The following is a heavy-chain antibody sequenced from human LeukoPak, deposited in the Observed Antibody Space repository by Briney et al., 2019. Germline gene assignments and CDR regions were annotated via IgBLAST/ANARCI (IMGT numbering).Heavy chain of an antibody. V-gene: IGHV3-11*01. CDR2: ISSSGSTI. CDR3: AAEPEIVVVKGSFDY. Sequence: GGSLRLSCAASGFTFSDYYMSWIRQAPGKGLEWVSYISSSGSTIYYADSVKGRFTISRDNAKNSLYLQMNSLRAEDTAVYYCAAEPEIVVVKGSFDYWGQGTLVTVSS. D-gene: IGHD3-22*01. J-gene: IGHJ4*02. CDR1: GFTFSDYY.